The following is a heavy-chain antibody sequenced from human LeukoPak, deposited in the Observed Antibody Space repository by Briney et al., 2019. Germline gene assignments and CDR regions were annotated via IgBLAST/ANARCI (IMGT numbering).Heavy chain of an antibody. V-gene: IGHV4-61*01. J-gene: IGHJ6*02. Sequence: TTSETLSLTCTVSGGFVSSGSYYWSWIRQPPGKGLEWIGYIYYSGSTNYNPSLKSRVTISVDTSKNQFSLKLSSVTAADTAVYYCARDHDFWSGYLGYYYYGMDVWGQGTTVTVSS. CDR1: GGFVSSGSYY. CDR3: ARDHDFWSGYLGYYYYGMDV. CDR2: IYYSGST. D-gene: IGHD3-3*01.